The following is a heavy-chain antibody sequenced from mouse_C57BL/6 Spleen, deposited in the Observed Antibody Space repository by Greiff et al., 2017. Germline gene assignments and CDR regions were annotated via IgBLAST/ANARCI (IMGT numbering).Heavy chain of an antibody. CDR2: ISYDGSN. V-gene: IGHV3-6*01. CDR1: GYSITSGYY. J-gene: IGHJ2*01. D-gene: IGHD1-1*01. Sequence: ESGPGLVKPSQSLSLTCSVTGYSITSGYYWNWIRQFPGNKLEWMGYISYDGSNNYNPSLKNRISITRDTSKNQFFLKLNSVTTEDTATYYCARRSYYYGSSWDYWGQGTTLTVSS. CDR3: ARRSYYYGSSWDY.